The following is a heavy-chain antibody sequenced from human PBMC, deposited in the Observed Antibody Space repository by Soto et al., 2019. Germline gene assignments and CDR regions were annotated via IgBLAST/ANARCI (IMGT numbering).Heavy chain of an antibody. CDR1: GFSLTASETR. Sequence: GPTLVKPTQTLTLTCTISGFSLTASETRVSWIRQPPGKALEWLARIDWDDEKFYSTSLKTRLTISKDTSKNQVVLTITNMDPVDTATYYCAGRIRGDYSFDFWGQGALVTVSS. J-gene: IGHJ4*02. CDR3: AGRIRGDYSFDF. D-gene: IGHD4-17*01. CDR2: IDWDDEK. V-gene: IGHV2-70*04.